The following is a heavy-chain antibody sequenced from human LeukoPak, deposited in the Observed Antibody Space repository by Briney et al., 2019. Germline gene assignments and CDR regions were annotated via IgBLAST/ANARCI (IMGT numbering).Heavy chain of an antibody. CDR2: INPSAGST. CDR3: ARGKGDGYNLGAFDI. CDR1: GYTFSSYY. D-gene: IGHD5-24*01. J-gene: IGHJ3*02. Sequence: ASVKVSCKASGYTFSSYYIHWLRQAPGQGREWMGIINPSAGSTTYAQHFQSRVTMNRETSTSTVYVELSRLTSDDTAVYYCARGKGDGYNLGAFDIWGQGTMVTVSS. V-gene: IGHV1-46*01.